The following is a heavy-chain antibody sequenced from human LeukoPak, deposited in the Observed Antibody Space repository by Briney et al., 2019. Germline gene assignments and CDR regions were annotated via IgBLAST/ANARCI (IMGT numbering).Heavy chain of an antibody. Sequence: PSETLSLTCTVSGGSISSSSYYWGWIRQPPGKGLEWIGSIYYSGSTYYNPSLKSRVTISVDTSKNQFSLKLSSVTAAHTAVYYCARVIRIVGASGEAFDIWGQGTMVTVSS. CDR3: ARVIRIVGASGEAFDI. J-gene: IGHJ3*02. CDR2: IYYSGST. V-gene: IGHV4-39*07. D-gene: IGHD1-26*01. CDR1: GGSISSSSYY.